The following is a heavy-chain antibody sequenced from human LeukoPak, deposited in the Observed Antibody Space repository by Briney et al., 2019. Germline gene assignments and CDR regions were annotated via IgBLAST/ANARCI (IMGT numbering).Heavy chain of an antibody. CDR1: GGTFSSYA. J-gene: IGHJ4*02. D-gene: IGHD3-10*01. CDR2: IIPIFGTA. CDR3: ASSPDYYGLGSYYSS. V-gene: IGHV1-69*05. Sequence: SVKVSCKASGGTFSSYAISWVRQAPGQGLEWMGRIIPIFGTANYAQKFQGRVTITTDESTSTAYMELSSLRSEDTAVYYCASSPDYYGLGSYYSSWGQGTLVTVSS.